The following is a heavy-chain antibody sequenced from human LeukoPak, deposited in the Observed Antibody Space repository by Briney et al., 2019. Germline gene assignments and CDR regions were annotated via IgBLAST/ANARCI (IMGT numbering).Heavy chain of an antibody. D-gene: IGHD1-26*01. J-gene: IGHJ3*02. Sequence: AGGSLRLSCAASGFTFTSYAMSWVRQAPGKGLEWVSTISDSSDRTYYADSVKGRFTISRDNPKNTLYLQMNSLRAEDTAVYYCARVGSGSYFLDGFDIWGQGTMVTVSS. V-gene: IGHV3-23*01. CDR1: GFTFTSYA. CDR3: ARVGSGSYFLDGFDI. CDR2: ISDSSDRT.